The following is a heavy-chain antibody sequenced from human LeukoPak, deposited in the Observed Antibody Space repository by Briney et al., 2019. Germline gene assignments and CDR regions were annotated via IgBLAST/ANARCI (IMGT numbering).Heavy chain of an antibody. CDR2: INPNSGGT. V-gene: IGHV1-2*02. CDR1: GYTFTGYY. D-gene: IGHD3-22*01. Sequence: VASVKVSCKASGYTFTGYYMHWVRQAPGQALEWMGWINPNSGGTNYAQKLQGRVTMTRDTSISTAYMELSRLRSDDTAVYYCARVGYYYDSSGYYYDYWGQGTLVTVSS. J-gene: IGHJ4*02. CDR3: ARVGYYYDSSGYYYDY.